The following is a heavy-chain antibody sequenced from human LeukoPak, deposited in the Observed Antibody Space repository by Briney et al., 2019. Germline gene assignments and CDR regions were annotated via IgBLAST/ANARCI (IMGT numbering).Heavy chain of an antibody. Sequence: SETLSLTCTVSGGSISSTSYYWAWIRQPPGKGLEWIGSIYYSGSTYHNPSLKSRVTISVDTSKNQFSLQLSSVTAADTAVYYCAGGRDDYNLVRGDSWFDPWGQGTLVTVSS. CDR1: GGSISSTSYY. V-gene: IGHV4-39*01. CDR2: IYYSGST. J-gene: IGHJ5*02. CDR3: AGGRDDYNLVRGDSWFDP. D-gene: IGHD5-24*01.